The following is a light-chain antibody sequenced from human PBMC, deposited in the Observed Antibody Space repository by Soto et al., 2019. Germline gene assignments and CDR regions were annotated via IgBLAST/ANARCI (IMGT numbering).Light chain of an antibody. V-gene: IGLV2-8*01. Sequence: QSVLTQPPSASGSPGQSVTISCIGTSSDVGNYNYVSWYQQHPGKAPKLMIYEVSKRPSGVPDRFSGSKSGNTASLTVSGLQTDDEADYFCFSFTTTSTHVFGTGTKVTVL. J-gene: IGLJ1*01. CDR2: EVS. CDR1: SSDVGNYNY. CDR3: FSFTTTSTHV.